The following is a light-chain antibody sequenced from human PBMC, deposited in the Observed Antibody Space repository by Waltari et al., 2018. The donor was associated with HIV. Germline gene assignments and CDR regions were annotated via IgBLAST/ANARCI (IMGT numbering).Light chain of an antibody. V-gene: IGKV3D-15*01. CDR3: QQYNNWPPAWT. J-gene: IGKJ1*01. Sequence: DIVLTQSPGTLSLSPGESATLSCRASQTVSSDYLAWYQQKPGQAPRLLIYAASSRATGIPPRFSGSGSETQFTLTISSLQSEDCAVYYCQQYNNWPPAWTFGRGTRVEI. CDR1: QTVSSD. CDR2: AAS.